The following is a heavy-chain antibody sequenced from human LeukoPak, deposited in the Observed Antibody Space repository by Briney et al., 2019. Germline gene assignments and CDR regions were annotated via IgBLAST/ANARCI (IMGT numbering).Heavy chain of an antibody. J-gene: IGHJ6*03. V-gene: IGHV3-15*01. CDR2: IKRKTDGGMT. CDR1: GFTSNIAW. CDR3: TTLSGYSYGYYYYYYMDV. D-gene: IGHD5-18*01. Sequence: PGGSLRLSCEASGFTSNIAWMSWVRQAPGTGLEWVGRIKRKTDGGMTDYNAPVKGRFTISRDDSKNTLYLQMNSLKTDETAVYYSTTLSGYSYGYYYYYYMDVWGKGATVTVSS.